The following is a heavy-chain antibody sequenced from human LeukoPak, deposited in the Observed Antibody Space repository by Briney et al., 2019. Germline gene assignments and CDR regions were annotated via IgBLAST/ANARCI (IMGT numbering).Heavy chain of an antibody. CDR3: ARQSALFDY. CDR1: GGSISSYY. D-gene: IGHD6-25*01. CDR2: MYYSGST. Sequence: KPSETPSLTCTVSGGSISSYYWSWIRQPPGKGLEWIGYMYYSGSTNYNPSLKSRVTISVDTSKNQFSLKLSSVTAADTAMYYCARQSALFDYWGQGILVTVSS. J-gene: IGHJ4*02. V-gene: IGHV4-59*01.